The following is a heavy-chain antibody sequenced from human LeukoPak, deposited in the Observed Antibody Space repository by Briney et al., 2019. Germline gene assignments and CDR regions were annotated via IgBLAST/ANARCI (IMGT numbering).Heavy chain of an antibody. D-gene: IGHD3-10*01. CDR3: AKGFTMVRGVPYDAFNI. CDR2: ISGSGGST. CDR1: GFTFSSYA. V-gene: IGHV3-23*01. J-gene: IGHJ3*02. Sequence: PGGSLRLSCAASGFTFSSYAMSWVRQAPGKGLEWVSAISGSGGSTYYADSVKGRFTISRDNSKNTLYLQMNSLRAEDTAVYYCAKGFTMVRGVPYDAFNIWGQGTMVTVSS.